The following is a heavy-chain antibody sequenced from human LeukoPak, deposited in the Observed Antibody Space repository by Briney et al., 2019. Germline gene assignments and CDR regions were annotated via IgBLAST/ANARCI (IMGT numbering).Heavy chain of an antibody. CDR1: GFTFSSYW. D-gene: IGHD5-12*01. CDR2: INSVGSGI. CDR3: VRGTVATGTYYMDV. J-gene: IGHJ6*03. V-gene: IGHV3-74*01. Sequence: GGSLRLSCAVSGFTFSSYWMHWVRQVSGKGLVWVSRINSVGSGITYADSVKGRFSISRDNAKNTLYLQMSSLRDEDTGVYYCVRGTVATGTYYMDVWDKGTTVTVSS.